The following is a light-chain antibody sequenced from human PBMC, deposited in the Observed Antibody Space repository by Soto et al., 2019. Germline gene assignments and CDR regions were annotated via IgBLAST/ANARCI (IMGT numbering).Light chain of an antibody. CDR3: QYYDSSHSNT. Sequence: DIQMTQSPSSVSASVGDRVTLTCRATQAIDSWLAWYQQKPGEAPKLLLFTGSLLHSGGPPRFSGSGCGADFTLTISRLEPEDFVVYYCQYYDSSHSNTFGQGTRVDI. V-gene: IGKV1D-16*01. J-gene: IGKJ5*01. CDR2: TGS. CDR1: QAIDSW.